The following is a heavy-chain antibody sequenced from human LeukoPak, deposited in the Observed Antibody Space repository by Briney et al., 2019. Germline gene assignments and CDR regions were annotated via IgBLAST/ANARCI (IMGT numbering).Heavy chain of an antibody. CDR1: GFTFSSYA. CDR3: ARMGGQLLQDAFDI. Sequence: GRSLRLSCAASGFTFSSYAMHWVRQAPGKGLGWVAVISGDGSNIYYADSVRGRFTISRDNSKNTLYLQMNNLTAEDTAVYYCARMGGQLLQDAFDIWGQGSTVTVSS. J-gene: IGHJ3*02. V-gene: IGHV3-30-3*01. D-gene: IGHD1-26*01. CDR2: ISGDGSNI.